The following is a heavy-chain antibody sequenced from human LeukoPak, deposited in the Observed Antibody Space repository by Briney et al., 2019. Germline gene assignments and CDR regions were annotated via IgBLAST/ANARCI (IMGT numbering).Heavy chain of an antibody. D-gene: IGHD3-22*01. CDR3: ATIFNHYYDSSGYYPRPWYFDY. Sequence: PGGSLRLSCAASGFTFNTYGMHWVRQAPGKGLEWVAVMWYDGGNIYYADSVRGRFTISRDNSNNTVYLQMNSLRAEDTAVYYCATIFNHYYDSSGYYPRPWYFDYWGQGTLVTVSS. V-gene: IGHV3-33*08. CDR1: GFTFNTYG. CDR2: MWYDGGNI. J-gene: IGHJ4*02.